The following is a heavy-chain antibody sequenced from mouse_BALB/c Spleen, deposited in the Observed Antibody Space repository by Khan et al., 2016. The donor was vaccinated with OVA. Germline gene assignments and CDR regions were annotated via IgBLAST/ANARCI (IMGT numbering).Heavy chain of an antibody. CDR3: ASDGGHYYGYESMDY. CDR2: IRNKANYYTT. V-gene: IGHV7-3*02. D-gene: IGHD1-2*01. Sequence: EVELVESGGGLVQPGDSLRLSCATSGFTFTDYYMSWVRQPPGKALEWLGFIRNKANYYTTEYITSVKGRFTISSDNSQRILYLHMNTLRAEDSATYDGASDGGHYYGYESMDYWGQGTSVTVSS. J-gene: IGHJ4*01. CDR1: GFTFTDYY.